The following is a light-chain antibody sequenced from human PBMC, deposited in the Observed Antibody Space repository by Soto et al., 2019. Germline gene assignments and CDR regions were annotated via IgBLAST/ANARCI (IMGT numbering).Light chain of an antibody. CDR2: SNN. CDR3: AAWDASLNGFV. Sequence: QAVVTQPPSASGTPGQRVTISCSGRSSNIGSNTVNWYQQLPGTAPKLLLYSNNQRPSGVPDRFSGSKSGSSGSLAISGLQSEDEADYYCAAWDASLNGFVFGTGTKLTVL. CDR1: SSNIGSNT. J-gene: IGLJ1*01. V-gene: IGLV1-44*01.